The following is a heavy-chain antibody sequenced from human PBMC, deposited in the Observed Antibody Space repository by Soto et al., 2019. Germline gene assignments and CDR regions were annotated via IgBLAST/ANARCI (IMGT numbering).Heavy chain of an antibody. J-gene: IGHJ6*02. D-gene: IGHD6-6*01. Sequence: QVQLQESGPGLVKPSQTLSLTCTVSGGSISSGGYYWTWIRQHPGKGLEWIGYNYYSGITYYNPSLKSRVTFSLDTSKNQFSLKLSSVTAADTDVYYCARGSSIAGLYYGMDVWGQGTTVTVSS. CDR2: NYYSGIT. V-gene: IGHV4-31*03. CDR3: ARGSSIAGLYYGMDV. CDR1: GGSISSGGYY.